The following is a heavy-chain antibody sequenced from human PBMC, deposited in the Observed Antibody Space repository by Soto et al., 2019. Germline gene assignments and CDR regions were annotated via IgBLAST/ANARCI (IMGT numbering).Heavy chain of an antibody. Sequence: EVQVLESGGGSVQPGGSLRLSCAASGFTFSNFAMSWVRHAPGKGLEWVSEISGSTGTTYYADSVKGQFIISRDNSKNTLHLQMNSLRAEDTAVYYCAKDTSSSPYYMDVWGKGTTVTVSS. CDR3: AKDTSSSPYYMDV. J-gene: IGHJ6*03. CDR2: ISGSTGTT. D-gene: IGHD2-2*01. CDR1: GFTFSNFA. V-gene: IGHV3-23*01.